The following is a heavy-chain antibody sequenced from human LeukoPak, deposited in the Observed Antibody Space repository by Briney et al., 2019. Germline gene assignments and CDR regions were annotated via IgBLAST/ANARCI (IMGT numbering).Heavy chain of an antibody. D-gene: IGHD3-16*01. J-gene: IGHJ5*02. Sequence: PGGSLRLSCAASGFDFSNYWMYWVRQAPGKGLEWVANIKQDGSEKYSVDSVRGRFTISRDNAKNSLYLQMNSLRAEDTAVYYCARGLSGNNWFDPWGQGTLVTVSS. V-gene: IGHV3-7*03. CDR1: GFDFSNYW. CDR3: ARGLSGNNWFDP. CDR2: IKQDGSEK.